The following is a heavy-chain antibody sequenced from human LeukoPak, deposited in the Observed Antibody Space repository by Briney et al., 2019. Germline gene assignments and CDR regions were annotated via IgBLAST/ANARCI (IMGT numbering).Heavy chain of an antibody. CDR3: ARDPGASYSGSYLFDY. Sequence: ASVKVSCKASGYTFTGYYMHWVRQAPGQGLEWMGWINPNSGGTNYAQKFQGRVTMTRDTSISTAHMELSRLRSDDTAVYYCARDPGASYSGSYLFDYWGQGTLVTVSS. V-gene: IGHV1-2*02. CDR2: INPNSGGT. D-gene: IGHD1-26*01. J-gene: IGHJ4*02. CDR1: GYTFTGYY.